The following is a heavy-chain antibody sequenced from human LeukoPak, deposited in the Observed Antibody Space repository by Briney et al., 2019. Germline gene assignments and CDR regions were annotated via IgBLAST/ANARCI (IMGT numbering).Heavy chain of an antibody. D-gene: IGHD2-15*01. CDR3: ARKGGHFDY. CDR1: GGSISYYY. CDR2: IYYNGST. Sequence: SETLSLTCTVSGGSISYYYWSWIRQSPGKGLEWIGYIYYNGSTNYNPSLKSRVTISVDMSKNQFSLKVASVTAADTAIYYCARKGGHFDYWGQGTLVTVSS. J-gene: IGHJ4*02. V-gene: IGHV4-59*01.